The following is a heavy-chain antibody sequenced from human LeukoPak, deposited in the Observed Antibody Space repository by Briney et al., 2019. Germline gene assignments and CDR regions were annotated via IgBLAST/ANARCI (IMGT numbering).Heavy chain of an antibody. V-gene: IGHV3-23*01. CDR1: GFTFSSYA. CDR2: ISGSGGST. CDR3: AKDPASSWLATPLDY. J-gene: IGHJ4*02. D-gene: IGHD6-13*01. Sequence: PGGSLRLSCAASGFTFSSYAMSWVRQAPGKGLEWVSAISGSGGSTCYADSVKGRFTISRDNSKNTLYLQMNSLRAEDTAVYYCAKDPASSWLATPLDYWGQGTLVTVSS.